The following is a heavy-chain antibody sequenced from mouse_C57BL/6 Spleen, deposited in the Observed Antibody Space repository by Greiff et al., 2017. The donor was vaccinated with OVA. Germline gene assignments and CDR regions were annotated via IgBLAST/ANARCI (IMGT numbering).Heavy chain of an antibody. D-gene: IGHD1-1*01. CDR2: IDPNRGGT. CDR3: AREGVVAGEYYFDY. Sequence: QVQLQQPGAELVKPGASVKLSCKASGYTFTSYWMHWVKQRPGRGLEWIGRIDPNRGGTKYNEKFKSKATLTVAKPSSTAYMQLSSLTSEDSAVYYFAREGVVAGEYYFDYWGQGTTLTVSS. J-gene: IGHJ2*01. CDR1: GYTFTSYW. V-gene: IGHV1-72*01.